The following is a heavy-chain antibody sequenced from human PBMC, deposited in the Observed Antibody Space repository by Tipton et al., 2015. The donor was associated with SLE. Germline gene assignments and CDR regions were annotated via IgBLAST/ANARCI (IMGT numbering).Heavy chain of an antibody. CDR1: GESFNNNY. CDR2: VNHRGST. CDR3: ARDEYRYDATGYHLLGHFDF. D-gene: IGHD3-22*01. V-gene: IGHV4-34*01. Sequence: TLSLTCVISGESFNNNYWSWVRQPPGKGLEWIGEVNHRGSTHYNPSLKSRVTISGDTSKNQFSLKLSSVTAADTAVYYCARDEYRYDATGYHLLGHFDFWGQGTLVTVSS. J-gene: IGHJ4*02.